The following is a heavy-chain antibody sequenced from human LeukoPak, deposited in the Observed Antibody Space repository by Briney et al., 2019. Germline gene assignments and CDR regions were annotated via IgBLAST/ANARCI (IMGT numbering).Heavy chain of an antibody. Sequence: SQTLSLTCTVSGGSISSGGYYWSWIRQPPGKGLEWIGYIYHSGSTYYNPSLKSRVTISVDRSKNQFSLKLSSVTAADTAVYYCARVKGGPITTGAYYYYGMDVWGQGTTVTVSS. CDR3: ARVKGGPITTGAYYYYGMDV. J-gene: IGHJ6*02. V-gene: IGHV4-30-2*01. CDR2: IYHSGST. D-gene: IGHD1-14*01. CDR1: GGSISSGGYY.